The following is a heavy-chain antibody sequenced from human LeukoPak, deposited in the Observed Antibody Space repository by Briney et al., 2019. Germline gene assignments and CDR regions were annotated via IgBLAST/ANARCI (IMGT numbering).Heavy chain of an antibody. CDR2: INPNSGGT. D-gene: IGHD3-3*01. V-gene: IGHV1-2*02. J-gene: IGHJ3*02. Sequence: ASVTVSCKASGYTFTGYYMHWVRQAPGQGLEWMGWINPNSGGTNYAEKSQGRVTMTRDTSISTAYMELSRLRSDDTAVYYCASQSRIITIFGVVMTAHAFDIWGQGTMVTVSS. CDR1: GYTFTGYY. CDR3: ASQSRIITIFGVVMTAHAFDI.